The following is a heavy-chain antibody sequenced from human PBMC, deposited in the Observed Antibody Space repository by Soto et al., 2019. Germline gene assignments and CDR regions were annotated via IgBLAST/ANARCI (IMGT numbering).Heavy chain of an antibody. J-gene: IGHJ6*02. D-gene: IGHD2-2*01. Sequence: QVQLVQSGAEAKKPGSAVRVSCKASGGTFSDHGISWVRQAPGQGLEWMGGIIPFYGTTEYAQKFAARVSITADESTGTVYMEQSNLRSEDTAVYFCAKIRTPPGRDCLRISCAHYYYFGMDVWGQGTTVTVSS. V-gene: IGHV1-69*12. CDR1: GGTFSDHG. CDR2: IIPFYGTT. CDR3: AKIRTPPGRDCLRISCAHYYYFGMDV.